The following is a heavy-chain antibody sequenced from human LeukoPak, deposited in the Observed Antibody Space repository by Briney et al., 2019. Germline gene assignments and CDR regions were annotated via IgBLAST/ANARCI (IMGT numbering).Heavy chain of an antibody. J-gene: IGHJ3*02. CDR1: GFTFSSYS. CDR2: ISSSSSYI. V-gene: IGHV3-21*01. Sequence: GGSLRLSCAASGFTFSSYSMNWVRQAPGKGLEWVSSISSSSSYIYYADSVKGRFTISRDNAKNSLYLQMNSLRAEDTAVYYCARDRRDGCRRQWGRGLAFDIWGQGTMVTVSS. CDR3: ARDRRDGCRRQWGRGLAFDI. D-gene: IGHD5-24*01.